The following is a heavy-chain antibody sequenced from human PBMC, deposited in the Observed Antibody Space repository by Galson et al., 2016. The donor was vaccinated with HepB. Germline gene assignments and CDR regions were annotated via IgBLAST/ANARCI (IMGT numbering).Heavy chain of an antibody. D-gene: IGHD1-14*01. V-gene: IGHV3-72*01. CDR3: ARRGGDGIIDF. Sequence: SLRLSCAASGFIFSDHFMDWVRQAPGKGLEWIGRIRNAASSYTTAYAASVRGRFIVSRNDSLNSLYLQMSSLKAEEPGVYYCARRGGDGIIDFWGPGTRVTVSS. J-gene: IGHJ4*02. CDR2: IRNAASSYTT. CDR1: GFIFSDHF.